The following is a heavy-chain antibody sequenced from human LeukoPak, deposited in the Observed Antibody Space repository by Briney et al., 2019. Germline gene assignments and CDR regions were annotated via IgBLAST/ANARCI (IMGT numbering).Heavy chain of an antibody. CDR2: INPNSGGT. D-gene: IGHD1-26*01. CDR1: GYTFTGYY. V-gene: IGHV1-2*02. Sequence: ASVTVSCKASGYTFTGYYMHWVRQAPGQGLEWMGWINPNSGGTNYAQKFQGRVTMTRDTSISTAYMELSRLRSDDTAVYYCARVLLWELPLGAFDYWGQGTLVTVSS. J-gene: IGHJ4*02. CDR3: ARVLLWELPLGAFDY.